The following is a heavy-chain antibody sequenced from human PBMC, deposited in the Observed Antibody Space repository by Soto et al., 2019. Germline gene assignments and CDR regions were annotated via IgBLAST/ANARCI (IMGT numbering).Heavy chain of an antibody. D-gene: IGHD6-19*01. CDR2: ISFYNGHT. Sequence: QVQLVQSGGEVKKPGASVKVSCKASGDTVTKYGISWVRQAPGQGLEWLGWISFYNGHTNYALKFQDRITFTTDTSTGTASMELRSLPSDDTAVYYCASATSIAVAGKETWGQGTLVTVSS. V-gene: IGHV1-18*01. J-gene: IGHJ4*02. CDR1: GDTVTKYG. CDR3: ASATSIAVAGKET.